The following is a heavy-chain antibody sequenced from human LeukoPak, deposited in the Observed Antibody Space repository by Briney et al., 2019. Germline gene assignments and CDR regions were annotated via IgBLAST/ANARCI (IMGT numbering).Heavy chain of an antibody. CDR3: TTLGYHLDS. Sequence: GGSLRLPCAASGFDFGAYEMNWVRQAPGKGLEWVAYFAGSDTTTYYADSVKGRFIISRDNARNSLYLQMNSLRAEDTALYYCTTLGYHLDSWGQGTLVTVSS. D-gene: IGHD3-22*01. CDR2: FAGSDTTT. V-gene: IGHV3-48*03. CDR1: GFDFGAYE. J-gene: IGHJ4*02.